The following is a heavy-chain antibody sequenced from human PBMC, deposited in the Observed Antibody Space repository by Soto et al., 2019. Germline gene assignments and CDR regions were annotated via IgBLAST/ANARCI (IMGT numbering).Heavy chain of an antibody. D-gene: IGHD3-3*01. J-gene: IGHJ3*02. Sequence: QLHLVQSGAVVKKPGASVTVSCSASGYPVTAYYMHWVRQAPGRGLEWMGGINPATGAAKYTQTFQGRVTMTRGPSTRTVFMELRGLTSGDTAGFYCARGGGVGVAGSAAFDMWGQGTLVTVSS. V-gene: IGHV1-2*02. CDR1: GYPVTAYY. CDR3: ARGGGVGVAGSAAFDM. CDR2: INPATGAA.